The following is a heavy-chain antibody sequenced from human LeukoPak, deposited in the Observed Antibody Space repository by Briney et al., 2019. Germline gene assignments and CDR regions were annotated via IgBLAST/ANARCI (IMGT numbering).Heavy chain of an antibody. V-gene: IGHV3-74*01. CDR2: INNDGSIT. Sequence: GGSLRLSCAASEFTISRYWMHWVRQAPGKGLVWVSNINNDGSITTYADSVKGRFTISRDNVKNTLFLQMNSLRAEDTAVYYCARDDGLTMIVGNDYWGQGTLVTVSS. CDR1: EFTISRYW. J-gene: IGHJ4*02. CDR3: ARDDGLTMIVGNDY. D-gene: IGHD3-22*01.